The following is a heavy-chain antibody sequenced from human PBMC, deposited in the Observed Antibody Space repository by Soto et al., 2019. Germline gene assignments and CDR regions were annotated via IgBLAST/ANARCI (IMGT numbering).Heavy chain of an antibody. Sequence: GGSLRLSCAASGFTFSSYGMHWVRQAPGKGLEWVAVISYDGSNKYYADSVKGRFTISRDNSKNTLYPQMNSLRAEDTAVYYCAKDGAPLYSQGYYFDYWGQGTLVTVSS. V-gene: IGHV3-30*18. CDR2: ISYDGSNK. CDR1: GFTFSSYG. CDR3: AKDGAPLYSQGYYFDY. D-gene: IGHD4-4*01. J-gene: IGHJ4*02.